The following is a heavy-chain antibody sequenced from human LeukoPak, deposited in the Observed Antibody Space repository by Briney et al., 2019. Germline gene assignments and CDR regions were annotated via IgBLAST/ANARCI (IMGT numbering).Heavy chain of an antibody. D-gene: IGHD2-2*01. J-gene: IGHJ4*02. V-gene: IGHV4-4*07. CDR1: GGSISSYY. CDR3: ARGPVWGSTSCCLDY. CDR2: IYTSGST. Sequence: SETLSLTCTVSGGSISSYYWSWIRQPAGKGLEWIGRIYTSGSTNYNPSLKSRVTMSVDTSKNQFSLKLSSVTAADTAVYYCARGPVWGSTSCCLDYWGQGTLVTVSS.